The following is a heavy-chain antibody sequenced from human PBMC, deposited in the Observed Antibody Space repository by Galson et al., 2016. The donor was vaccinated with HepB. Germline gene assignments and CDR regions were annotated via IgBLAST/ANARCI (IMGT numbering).Heavy chain of an antibody. D-gene: IGHD2-2*01. CDR1: GFTFSNYW. CDR2: VKYDGTEE. CDR3: ARPTCDSAGCRGRDYFDP. J-gene: IGHJ5*02. Sequence: SLRLSCAASGFTFSNYWMTWVRQAPGMGLEWVANVKYDGTEEEYVDSVEGRFTISRDNAKKLVYLQMNSLTVEDTAVYYCARPTCDSAGCRGRDYFDPWGQGTLVTVSS. V-gene: IGHV3-7*01.